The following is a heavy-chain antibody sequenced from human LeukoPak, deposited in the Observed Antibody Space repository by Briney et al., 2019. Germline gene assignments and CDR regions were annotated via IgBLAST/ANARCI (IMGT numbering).Heavy chain of an antibody. Sequence: SETLSLTCTVSGGSISSGSYYWSWIRQPAGKGLEWIGRIYTSGSTNYNPSLKSRVTISVDTSKNQFSLKLSSVTAADTAVYYCARDYSSGWYLTPDAFDIWGQGTMVTVSS. CDR3: ARDYSSGWYLTPDAFDI. D-gene: IGHD6-19*01. V-gene: IGHV4-61*02. CDR1: GGSISSGSYY. CDR2: IYTSGST. J-gene: IGHJ3*02.